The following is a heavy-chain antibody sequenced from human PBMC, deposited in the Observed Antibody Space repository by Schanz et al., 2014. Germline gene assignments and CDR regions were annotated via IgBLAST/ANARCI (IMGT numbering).Heavy chain of an antibody. CDR3: ARLWGGWRIPDY. V-gene: IGHV4-39*01. CDR1: GDSISSTSYY. CDR2: IYYSGST. D-gene: IGHD6-19*01. J-gene: IGHJ4*02. Sequence: QLQMQESGPGLVKPSETLSLTCSVSGDSISSTSYYWGWIRQPPGKGLEWIGSIYYSGSTYYNASLKRRVTIPVDTSKNQSPLKLTSVTAADSAVYYCARLWGGWRIPDYWGQGTLVTVSS.